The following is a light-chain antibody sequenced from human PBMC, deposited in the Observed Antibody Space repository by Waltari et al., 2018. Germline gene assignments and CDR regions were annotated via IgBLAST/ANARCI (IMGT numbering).Light chain of an antibody. V-gene: IGLV3-1*01. CDR1: ELGHKF. CDR3: QAWDDSVCG. J-gene: IGLJ2*01. Sequence: SYELTQPPFVSVTPGQTAKIACSGEELGHKFAYWYQQRPGQSPLLVIYQDLKRPSGISERFPGSTSGNTTTLTITGAQAIDEADYYCQAWDDSVCGFGGGTRLTVL. CDR2: QDL.